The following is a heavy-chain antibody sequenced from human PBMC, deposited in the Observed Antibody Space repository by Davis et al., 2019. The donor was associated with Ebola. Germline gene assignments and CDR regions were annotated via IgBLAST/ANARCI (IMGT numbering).Heavy chain of an antibody. D-gene: IGHD6-25*01. J-gene: IGHJ3*02. CDR2: IYTGDSDT. CDR1: GNSFNTHW. V-gene: IGHV5-51*01. Sequence: GESLKISCKASGNSFNTHWIGWVRQLPGKGLEWMGIIYTGDSDTRYSPSFRGQVTISADKSISTAYLQWTSLKASDTAMYFCARPRIAAAYDAFDIWGQGTMVTVSS. CDR3: ARPRIAAAYDAFDI.